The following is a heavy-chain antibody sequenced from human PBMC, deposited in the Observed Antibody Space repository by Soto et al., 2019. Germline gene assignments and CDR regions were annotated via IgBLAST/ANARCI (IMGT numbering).Heavy chain of an antibody. D-gene: IGHD3-22*01. V-gene: IGHV2-70*04. J-gene: IGHJ4*02. CDR1: GFSLSTSGMR. CDR3: ARATSDYYDSSGPLGY. Sequence: SGPTLVNPTQTLTLTCTFSGFSLSTSGMRVSWIRQPPGKALEWLARIDWDDDKFYSTSLKTRLTISKDTSKNQVVLTMTNMDPVDTATYYCARATSDYYDSSGPLGYWGQGTLVTVSS. CDR2: IDWDDDK.